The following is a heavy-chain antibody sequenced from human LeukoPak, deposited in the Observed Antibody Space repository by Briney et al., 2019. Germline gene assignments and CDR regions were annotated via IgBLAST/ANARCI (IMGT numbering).Heavy chain of an antibody. CDR1: GGSISSYF. Sequence: SETLSLTCTVSGGSISSYFWSWIRQPPGKGLEWIGHIYYSGSTNYNPSLKSRVTVSVDTSKNQFSLKLSSVTAADTAVYYCAKDERTIRFLESFPPGGAFDIWGQGTMVTVSS. CDR3: AKDERTIRFLESFPPGGAFDI. CDR2: IYYSGST. D-gene: IGHD3-3*01. J-gene: IGHJ3*02. V-gene: IGHV4-59*01.